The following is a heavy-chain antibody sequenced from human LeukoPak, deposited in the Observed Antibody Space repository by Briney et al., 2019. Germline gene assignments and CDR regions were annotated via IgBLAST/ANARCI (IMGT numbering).Heavy chain of an antibody. V-gene: IGHV3-21*01. CDR1: GFTFSSYS. Sequence: GGSLRLSCAASGFTFSSYSMNWVRQAPGKGLEWVSSISSSSSYIYYADSVKGRFTISRDNAKNSLYLQMSSLRAEDTAVYYCARDMDSSGWYEIGYYYYYGMDVWGQGTTVTVSS. CDR2: ISSSSSYI. J-gene: IGHJ6*02. D-gene: IGHD6-19*01. CDR3: ARDMDSSGWYEIGYYYYYGMDV.